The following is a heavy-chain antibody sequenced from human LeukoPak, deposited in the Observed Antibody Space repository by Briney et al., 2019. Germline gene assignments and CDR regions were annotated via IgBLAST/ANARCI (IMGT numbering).Heavy chain of an antibody. CDR2: IYTSGST. CDR3: ARHLSITGTTWADYYYYYMDV. Sequence: SETLSLTCTVSGGSVSSYYWSWIRQPPGKGLEWIGYIYTSGSTNYNPSLKSRVTISVDTSKNQFSLKLSSVTAADTAVYYCARHLSITGTTWADYYYYYMDVWGKGTTVTVSS. V-gene: IGHV4-4*09. J-gene: IGHJ6*03. CDR1: GGSVSSYY. D-gene: IGHD1-7*01.